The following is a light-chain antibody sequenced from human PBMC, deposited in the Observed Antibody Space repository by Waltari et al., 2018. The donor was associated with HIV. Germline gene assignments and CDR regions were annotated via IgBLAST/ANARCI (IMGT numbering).Light chain of an antibody. J-gene: IGKJ2*01. CDR1: QTPLHSNGYNY. CDR3: MQALQTPHT. CDR2: LGS. V-gene: IGKV2-28*01. Sequence: IVMTHSPLSLPVPPAYPASYPFRSIQTPLHSNGYNYLDWYLQKPVQSPQLLIYLGSNRASGVPDRFSGSGSGTDFTLKISRVEAEDVGVYYCMQALQTPHTFGQGTKLEIK.